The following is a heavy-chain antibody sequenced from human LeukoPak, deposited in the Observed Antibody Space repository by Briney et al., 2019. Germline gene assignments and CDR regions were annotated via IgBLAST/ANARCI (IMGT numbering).Heavy chain of an antibody. V-gene: IGHV4-59*02. D-gene: IGHD1-1*01. Sequence: SETLSLTCTVSGGSVTSYYWSWIRQPPGKGLEWIGYIYYSGSTNYSPSLQGRVTISLDISKNQFSLQLRFVTAADTAVYYCARDRLEVLDYYLDYWGQGTLVTVSS. CDR3: ARDRLEVLDYYLDY. J-gene: IGHJ4*02. CDR1: GGSVTSYY. CDR2: IYYSGST.